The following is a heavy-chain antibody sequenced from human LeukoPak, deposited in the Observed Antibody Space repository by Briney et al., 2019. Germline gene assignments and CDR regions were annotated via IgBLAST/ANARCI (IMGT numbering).Heavy chain of an antibody. CDR3: ARGGVLLWFGEPYDAFDI. CDR1: GFTFSSYE. J-gene: IGHJ3*02. V-gene: IGHV3-48*03. Sequence: GGSLRLSYAASGFTFSSYEMNWVRQALGKGLEWVSYISSSGSTIYYADSVKGRFTISRDNAKNSLYLQMNSLRAEDTAVYYCARGGVLLWFGEPYDAFDIWGQGTMVTVSS. CDR2: ISSSGSTI. D-gene: IGHD3-10*01.